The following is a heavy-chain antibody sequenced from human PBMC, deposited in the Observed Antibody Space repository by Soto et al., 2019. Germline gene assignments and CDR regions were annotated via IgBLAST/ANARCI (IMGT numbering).Heavy chain of an antibody. Sequence: QVQLVESGGGVVQPGRSLRLSCAASGFTFSTYAMHWVRQAPGKGLEWVAVISYDGTNKYYADSVKGRFTISRDNSKNTLDLEVNSLRAEDTAFYYCARGGKGYSYGSHFDYWGQGTLVTVSS. CDR2: ISYDGTNK. V-gene: IGHV3-30-3*01. CDR3: ARGGKGYSYGSHFDY. D-gene: IGHD5-18*01. CDR1: GFTFSTYA. J-gene: IGHJ4*02.